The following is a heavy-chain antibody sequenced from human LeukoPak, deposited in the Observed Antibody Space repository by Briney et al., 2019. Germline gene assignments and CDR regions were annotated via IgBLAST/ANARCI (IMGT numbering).Heavy chain of an antibody. CDR3: IKDLRLDLHFDTFDI. V-gene: IGHV3-9*01. CDR1: GFTFDDYA. J-gene: IGHJ3*02. CDR2: ISWDGGIS. Sequence: GGSLTLSCAASGFTFDDYAMHWVRQTPGKGLELVSSISWDGGISVYADSVKGRFTISRDNAKSYLYLEMSALTPDDTALYFCIKDLRLDLHFDTFDIWGQGTMVTVSS. D-gene: IGHD1-7*01.